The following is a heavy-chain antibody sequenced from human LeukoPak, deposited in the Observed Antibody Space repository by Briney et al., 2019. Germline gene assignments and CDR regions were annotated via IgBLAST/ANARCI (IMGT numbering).Heavy chain of an antibody. CDR3: ARVWKRFLEWSQHQSFDY. D-gene: IGHD3-3*01. CDR2: IKQDGSEK. Sequence: PGGSPRLSCAASGLTLISYGVSWARHARRRGREWVTNIKQDGSEKYYVDPVKGRFTIARDNAKNSLYLQMNSLRAEDTAVYYCARVWKRFLEWSQHQSFDYWGQGTLVTVSS. CDR1: GLTLISYG. J-gene: IGHJ4*02. V-gene: IGHV3-7*01.